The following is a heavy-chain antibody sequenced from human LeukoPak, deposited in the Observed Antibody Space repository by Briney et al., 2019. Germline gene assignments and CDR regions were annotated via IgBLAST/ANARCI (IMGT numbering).Heavy chain of an antibody. CDR2: INPNSGGT. Sequence: ASVKVSCKASGYTFTGYYMHWVRQAPGQGLEWMGWINPNSGGTNYAQKFQGRVTTTRDTSISTAYMELSRLRSDDTAVYYCARGTIFGVVIRFDPWGQGTLVTVSS. D-gene: IGHD3-3*01. J-gene: IGHJ5*02. V-gene: IGHV1-2*02. CDR1: GYTFTGYY. CDR3: ARGTIFGVVIRFDP.